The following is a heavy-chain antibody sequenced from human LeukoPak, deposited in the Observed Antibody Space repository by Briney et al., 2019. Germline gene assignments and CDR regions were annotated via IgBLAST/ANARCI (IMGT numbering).Heavy chain of an antibody. V-gene: IGHV1-2*02. CDR2: INPNSGGT. CDR1: VYTFTCYY. Sequence: ASVKVSCKASVYTFTCYYMHWVRQAPGQGLDGMGWINPNSGGTNYAQKFQGRVTMTRDTSISTAYMELSRLRSDDTAVYYCARDSGVAAGSWGQGTLVTVSS. D-gene: IGHD6-13*01. CDR3: ARDSGVAAGS. J-gene: IGHJ4*02.